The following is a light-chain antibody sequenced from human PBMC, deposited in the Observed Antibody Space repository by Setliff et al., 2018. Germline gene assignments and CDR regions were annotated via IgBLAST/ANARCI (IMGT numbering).Light chain of an antibody. CDR1: QDISNF. V-gene: IGKV1-9*01. J-gene: IGKJ4*01. CDR2: GAS. CDR3: QQLISFPLT. Sequence: DIQLTQSPSFLSASVGDRVIITCRASQDISNFFAWYQQKPGKAPKILIWGASHLQSGVPSRFSGDRSGAEYTLTINFLQPEDFATYYRQQLISFPLTFGGGTKV.